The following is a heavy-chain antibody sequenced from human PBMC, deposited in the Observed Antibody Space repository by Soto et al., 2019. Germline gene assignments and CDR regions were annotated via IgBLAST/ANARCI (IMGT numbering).Heavy chain of an antibody. CDR1: GFTFSSYG. CDR3: ARDQDTAMDYYFDY. Sequence: GGSLRLSCAASGFTFSSYGMHWVRQAPGKGLEWVAVIWYDGSNKYYADSVKGRFTISRDNSKNTLYLQMNSLRAEDTAVYYCARDQDTAMDYYFDYWGQGTLVTGSS. CDR2: IWYDGSNK. V-gene: IGHV3-33*01. D-gene: IGHD5-18*01. J-gene: IGHJ4*02.